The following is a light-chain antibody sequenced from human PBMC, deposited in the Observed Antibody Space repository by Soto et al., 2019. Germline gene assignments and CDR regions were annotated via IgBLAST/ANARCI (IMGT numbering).Light chain of an antibody. V-gene: IGKV3-11*01. CDR1: QSVSSY. Sequence: IVLTQSPSSLSSSPGETATLSCRASQSVSSYLTWYQQKPGQAPRLLIYAAFSRATGIPDRFSGSGSGTDLTLTISSLEPEDFAVYYCQQRNSSIPTFGRGTKVDIK. CDR2: AAF. CDR3: QQRNSSIPT. J-gene: IGKJ4*01.